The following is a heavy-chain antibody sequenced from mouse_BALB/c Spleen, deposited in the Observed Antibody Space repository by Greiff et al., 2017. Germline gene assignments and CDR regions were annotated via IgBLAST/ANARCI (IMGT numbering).Heavy chain of an antibody. CDR1: GFSLTSYG. Sequence: QVQLKESGPGLVAPSQSLSITCTVSGFSLTSYGVHWVRQPPGKGLEWLGVIWAGGSTNYNSALMSRLSISKDNSKSQVFLKMNSLQNDDTAMYYCARGVYGSSYGFAYWGQGTLVTVSA. CDR3: ARGVYGSSYGFAY. V-gene: IGHV2-9*02. CDR2: IWAGGST. D-gene: IGHD1-1*01. J-gene: IGHJ3*01.